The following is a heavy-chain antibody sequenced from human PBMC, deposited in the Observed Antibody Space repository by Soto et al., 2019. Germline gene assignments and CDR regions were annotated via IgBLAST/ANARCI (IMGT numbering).Heavy chain of an antibody. D-gene: IGHD1-26*01. J-gene: IGHJ4*02. V-gene: IGHV3-30*18. CDR2: ISYDGSNK. CDR1: GFTFSSYG. CDR3: AKDRPLFQLLSYFDY. Sequence: QVQLVESGGGVVQPGRSLRLSCAASGFTFSSYGMHWVRQAPGKGLEWVAVISYDGSNKYYADSVKGRFTISRDNSKNTLYLQMNSLRAEDTAVYYCAKDRPLFQLLSYFDYWGQGTLVTVSS.